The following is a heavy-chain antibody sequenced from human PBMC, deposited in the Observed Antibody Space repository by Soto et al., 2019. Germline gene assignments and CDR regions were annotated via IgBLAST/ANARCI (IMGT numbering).Heavy chain of an antibody. CDR1: GGSFSGYY. V-gene: IGHV4-34*01. CDR2: INHSGST. D-gene: IGHD6-6*01. CDR3: ARAVLRVCFDP. Sequence: QVQLQQWGAGLLKPSETLSLTCAVYGGSFSGYYWSWIRQPPGKGLEWIGEINHSGSTNYNPSLKSRVTISVDTSKNQFSLKLSSVTAADTAVYYCARAVLRVCFDPWGQGTLVTVSS. J-gene: IGHJ5*02.